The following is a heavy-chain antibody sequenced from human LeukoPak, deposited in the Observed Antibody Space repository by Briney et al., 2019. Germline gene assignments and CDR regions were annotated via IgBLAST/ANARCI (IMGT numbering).Heavy chain of an antibody. CDR3: ARVVYDSFVEVAFDI. CDR1: GGSISSSSYY. CDR2: IYYSGST. Sequence: SETLSLTCTVSGGSISSSSYYWGWIRQPPGKGLEWIGYIYYSGSTNYNPSLKSRVTISVDTSKNQFSLKLSSVTAADTAVYYCARVVYDSFVEVAFDIWGQGTMVTVSS. V-gene: IGHV4-61*05. J-gene: IGHJ3*02. D-gene: IGHD3-22*01.